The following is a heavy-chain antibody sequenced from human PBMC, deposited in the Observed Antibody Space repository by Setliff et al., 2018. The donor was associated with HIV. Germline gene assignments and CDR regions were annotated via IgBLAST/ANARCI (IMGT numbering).Heavy chain of an antibody. V-gene: IGHV1-8*02. Sequence: GASVKVSCKASGYTFTSFDISWVRQATGQGLEWLGWVNPNSGNTGYAQKFQGRITMTRDTSISTAYMELSSLRSDDTAVYYCARVVGIVPGATDYFDYWGQGTLVTVSS. CDR3: ARVVGIVPGATDYFDY. CDR2: VNPNSGNT. J-gene: IGHJ4*02. D-gene: IGHD2-2*01. CDR1: GYTFTSFD.